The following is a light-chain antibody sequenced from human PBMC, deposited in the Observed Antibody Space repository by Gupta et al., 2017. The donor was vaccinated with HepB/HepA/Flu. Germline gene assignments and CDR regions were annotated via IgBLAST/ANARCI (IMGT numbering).Light chain of an antibody. CDR3: QQSYKTPAT. J-gene: IGKJ4*01. CDR2: FTS. CDR1: QSITTY. V-gene: IGKV1-39*01. Sequence: SQMTHCPSSLSASVGDRVTITCRSSQSITTYLNWYHQKAGKAPKLLISFTSTLQSGVPSRFSGSGSGTDFTLTITRLQPEDVGIYFCQQSYKTPATFGGGTKVEIK.